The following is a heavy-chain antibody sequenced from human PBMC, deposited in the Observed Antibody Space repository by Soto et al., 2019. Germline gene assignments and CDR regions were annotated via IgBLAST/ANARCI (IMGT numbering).Heavy chain of an antibody. J-gene: IGHJ1*01. CDR3: ARIPRYSFPTSDPLDN. CDR2: IIPIFGTT. CDR1: GGTFNTYT. D-gene: IGHD1-26*01. V-gene: IGHV1-69*13. Sequence: SVKVSCKASGGTFNTYTFSWVRQAPGQGLEWMGSIIPIFGTTHYAQSLQGRLSITADQSSTTTYMELRSLTSHDTALYYCARIPRYSFPTSDPLDNWGQGTLVTVSS.